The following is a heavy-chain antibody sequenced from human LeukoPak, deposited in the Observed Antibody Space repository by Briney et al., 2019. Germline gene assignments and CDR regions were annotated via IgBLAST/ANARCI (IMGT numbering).Heavy chain of an antibody. V-gene: IGHV3-64D*06. CDR2: ISENGVTT. CDR1: GFTFSWYG. D-gene: IGHD2-21*02. Sequence: GGSLRLSCLGSGFTFSWYGMNWVRQAPGRGLEYVSAISENGVTTYYVDSVKGRFTISRDNSKNTLYLQMNSLRVEDTAVYFCVKDLSDRDVDYWGQGTLVTVSS. CDR3: VKDLSDRDVDY. J-gene: IGHJ4*02.